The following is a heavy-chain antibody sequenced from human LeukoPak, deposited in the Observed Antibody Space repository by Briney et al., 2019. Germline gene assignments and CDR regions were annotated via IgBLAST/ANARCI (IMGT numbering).Heavy chain of an antibody. J-gene: IGHJ5*02. CDR3: AKAVAGGWFDP. CDR1: GGSFSGYY. V-gene: IGHV4-34*01. Sequence: SETLSLTCGVYGGSFSGYYWSWIRQPPGKGLEWIGEINHSGSTNYNPSLRSRVTISVDTSKNQFSLKLSSVTAADTAVYYCAKAVAGGWFDPWGQGTLVTVSS. D-gene: IGHD6-19*01. CDR2: INHSGST.